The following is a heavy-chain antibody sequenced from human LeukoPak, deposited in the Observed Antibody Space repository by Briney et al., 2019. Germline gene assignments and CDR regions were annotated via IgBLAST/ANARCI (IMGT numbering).Heavy chain of an antibody. D-gene: IGHD2-15*01. Sequence: GGSLRLSCAASGFTFSCYSMNWVRQAPGKGLEWVSYISSSSSTIYYADSVKGRFTISRDNAKNSLYLQMNSLRAEDTAVYYCAADRYCPHWGQGTLVTVSS. V-gene: IGHV3-48*01. CDR1: GFTFSCYS. J-gene: IGHJ4*02. CDR2: ISSSSSTI. CDR3: AADRYCPH.